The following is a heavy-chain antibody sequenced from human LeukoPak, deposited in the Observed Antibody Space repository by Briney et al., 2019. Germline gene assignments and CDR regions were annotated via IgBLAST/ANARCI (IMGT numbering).Heavy chain of an antibody. Sequence: GGSLRLSCAASGFTFSSYWMHWVRQAPGKGLVWVSRINTDGSSTSYADSVKGRFTISRDNAKNTLYLQMNSLRAEDTAVYYCARAGGSSWYGLIWYFDYWGQGTLVTVSS. D-gene: IGHD6-13*01. CDR3: ARAGGSSWYGLIWYFDY. V-gene: IGHV3-74*01. CDR1: GFTFSSYW. J-gene: IGHJ4*02. CDR2: INTDGSST.